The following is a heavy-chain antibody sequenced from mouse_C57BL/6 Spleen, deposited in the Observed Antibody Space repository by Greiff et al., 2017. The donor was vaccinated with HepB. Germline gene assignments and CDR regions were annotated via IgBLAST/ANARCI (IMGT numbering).Heavy chain of an antibody. CDR3: NYGSSYAGWYFDV. CDR1: GYTFTSYW. CDR2: INPSNGGT. D-gene: IGHD1-1*01. V-gene: IGHV1-53*01. Sequence: QVQLQQPGTELVKPGASVKLSCKASGYTFTSYWMHWVKQRPGQGLEWIGNINPSNGGTNYNEKFNSKATLTVDKSSSTAYMQLSSLTSEDSAVYYCNYGSSYAGWYFDVWGTGTTVTVSS. J-gene: IGHJ1*03.